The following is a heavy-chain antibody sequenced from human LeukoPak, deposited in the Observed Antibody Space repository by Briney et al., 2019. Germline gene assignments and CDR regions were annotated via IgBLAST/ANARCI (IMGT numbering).Heavy chain of an antibody. CDR1: EFSFRDYS. CDR3: ARDYKNVLLWFSPPHFDP. CDR2: ISHDSTYI. Sequence: GGSLRLSCTASEFSFRDYSMNWVRQAPGKGLEWVSSISHDSTYIYYTESVKGRFTISRDNSKNTLYLQMNSLRAEDTAVYYCARDYKNVLLWFSPPHFDPWGQGTLVTVSS. V-gene: IGHV3-21*01. J-gene: IGHJ5*02. D-gene: IGHD3-10*01.